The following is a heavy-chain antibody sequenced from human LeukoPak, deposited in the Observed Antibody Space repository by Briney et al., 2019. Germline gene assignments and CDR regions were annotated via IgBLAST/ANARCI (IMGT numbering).Heavy chain of an antibody. J-gene: IGHJ6*02. CDR2: INSDGSAT. CDR1: GFPFSSYW. Sequence: GGSLRLSCAASGFPFSSYWMHWVRQVPGKGLLWVSRINSDGSATIYADSVRGRFTISRDNAKNTLYLQMSGLRVEDTAVYHCASDSPYYGMDVWGQGTTVTVTS. CDR3: ASDSPYYGMDV. V-gene: IGHV3-74*01.